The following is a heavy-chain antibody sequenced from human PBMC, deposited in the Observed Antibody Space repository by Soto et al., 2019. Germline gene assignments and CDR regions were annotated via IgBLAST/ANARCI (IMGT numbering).Heavy chain of an antibody. J-gene: IGHJ6*02. D-gene: IGHD3-10*01. CDR2: IYSGGSS. Sequence: GSLTLSCATPCYAVNSNYTCWVRQAPGKGLEWVSVIYSGGSSYYADSVKGRFTISRDNSKNTLYLQMNSLRAEDTAVYYCARFGNYNYYYGMDVWGQGT. CDR1: CYAVNSNY. V-gene: IGHV3-66*01. CDR3: ARFGNYNYYYGMDV.